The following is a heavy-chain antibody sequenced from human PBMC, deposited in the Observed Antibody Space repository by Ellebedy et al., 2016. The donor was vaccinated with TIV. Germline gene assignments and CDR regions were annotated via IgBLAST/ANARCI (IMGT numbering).Heavy chain of an antibody. Sequence: AASVKVSCKASGYILTGYYMHWVRQAPGQGLEWMGWISAYNGNTNYAQKLQGRVTMNTDTSTSTAYMELRSLRSDDTAVYYCAREGKAADRWNYWGQGTLVTVSS. CDR3: AREGKAADRWNY. V-gene: IGHV1-18*04. J-gene: IGHJ4*02. D-gene: IGHD6-13*01. CDR2: ISAYNGNT. CDR1: GYILTGYY.